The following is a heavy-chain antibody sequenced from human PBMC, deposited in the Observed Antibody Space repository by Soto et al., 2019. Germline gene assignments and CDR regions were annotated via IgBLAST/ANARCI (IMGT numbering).Heavy chain of an antibody. CDR1: GFIFSNYG. CDR2: VSFDGRDK. V-gene: IGHV3-30*18. D-gene: IGHD5-12*01. CDR3: AKERRGYSYGEN. J-gene: IGHJ1*01. Sequence: QVQLVESGGGVVQPGRSLRLSCAASGFIFSNYGMHWVRQAPGKGLEWVAVVSFDGRDKHYADSVNGRFTISRDNSKNTRDLQMNSLRPEDTAGYYCAKERRGYSYGENWGQGTLVAVSS.